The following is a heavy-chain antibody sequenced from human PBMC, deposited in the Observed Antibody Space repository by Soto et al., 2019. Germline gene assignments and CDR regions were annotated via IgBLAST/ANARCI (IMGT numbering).Heavy chain of an antibody. CDR1: GGSISSYY. CDR3: ARHGIQLWSYYFDY. J-gene: IGHJ4*02. D-gene: IGHD5-18*01. Sequence: SETLSLTCTVSGGSISSYYWSWIRQPPGKGLEWIGYIYYSGSTNYNPSLKSRVTISVDTSKNQFSLKLSSVTAADTAVYYCARHGIQLWSYYFDYWGQGTLVTVS. CDR2: IYYSGST. V-gene: IGHV4-59*08.